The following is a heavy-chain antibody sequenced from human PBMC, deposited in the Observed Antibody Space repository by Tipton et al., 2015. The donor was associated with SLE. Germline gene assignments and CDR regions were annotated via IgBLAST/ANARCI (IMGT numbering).Heavy chain of an antibody. Sequence: RSLRLSCAASGFTFSSYAMHWVRQAPGKGLEWVAVISYDGSNKYYADSVKGRFTISRDNSGNTVYLQMNSLRAEDTAVYYCARRPTVTELRGSYYYGMDVWGQGTTVTVSS. J-gene: IGHJ6*02. CDR1: GFTFSSYA. V-gene: IGHV3-30*14. CDR2: ISYDGSNK. CDR3: ARRPTVTELRGSYYYGMDV. D-gene: IGHD4-17*01.